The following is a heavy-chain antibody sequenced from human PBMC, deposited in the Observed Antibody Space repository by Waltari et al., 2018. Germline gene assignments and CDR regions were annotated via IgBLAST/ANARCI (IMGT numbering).Heavy chain of an antibody. CDR1: GFTFRRYA. J-gene: IGHJ3*02. Sequence: EVQLLESGGGLVQPGGSLRLSCASSGFTFRRYAMSWVRQAPGKGLEWVSAISGSGGSTYYADSVKGRFTISRDNSKNTLYLQMNSLRAEDTAVYYCAKANPLVGDAFDIWGQGTMVTVSS. D-gene: IGHD2-8*02. V-gene: IGHV3-23*01. CDR3: AKANPLVGDAFDI. CDR2: ISGSGGST.